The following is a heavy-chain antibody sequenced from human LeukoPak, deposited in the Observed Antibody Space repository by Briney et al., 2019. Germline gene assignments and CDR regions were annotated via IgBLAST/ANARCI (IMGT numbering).Heavy chain of an antibody. D-gene: IGHD3-10*01. Sequence: GGSLRLSCAASGFTSSSYGMNWVRQAPGKGLEWVAVISYDGSNKYYADSVKGRFTISRDNSKNTLYLQMNSLRAEDTAVYYCEKDMPMVRGHIITWTSDAFDMWGQGTMVTASS. CDR1: GFTSSSYG. CDR2: ISYDGSNK. J-gene: IGHJ3*02. CDR3: EKDMPMVRGHIITWTSDAFDM. V-gene: IGHV3-30*18.